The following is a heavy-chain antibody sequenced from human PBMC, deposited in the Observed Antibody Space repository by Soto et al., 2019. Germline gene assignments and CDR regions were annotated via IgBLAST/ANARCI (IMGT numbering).Heavy chain of an antibody. CDR2: ISAYNGNT. J-gene: IGHJ5*01. Sequence: ASVKVSFKASGYTFTSYGISWVRQAPGQGLEWMGWISAYNGNTNYAQKLQGRVTMTTDTSTSTAYMELRSLSSDYTSVYYCERNVGDDGDSRWFDPWGQGTLVTVPS. V-gene: IGHV1-18*01. CDR1: GYTFTSYG. CDR3: ERNVGDDGDSRWFDP. D-gene: IGHD4-17*01.